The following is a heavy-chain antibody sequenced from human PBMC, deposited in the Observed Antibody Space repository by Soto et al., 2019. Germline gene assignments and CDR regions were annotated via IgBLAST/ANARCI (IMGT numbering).Heavy chain of an antibody. CDR2: ISTRSSLI. Sequence: GGSLRLSCAASGFTFSSYTINWVRLGPGKGLEWVSSISTRSSLIYYADSVRGRFTFSRDNAKNSAYLQMNSLRADDTAVYYCARERLGLINYYGMDVWGQGTTVTVSS. CDR3: ARERLGLINYYGMDV. D-gene: IGHD3-16*01. J-gene: IGHJ6*02. CDR1: GFTFSSYT. V-gene: IGHV3-21*04.